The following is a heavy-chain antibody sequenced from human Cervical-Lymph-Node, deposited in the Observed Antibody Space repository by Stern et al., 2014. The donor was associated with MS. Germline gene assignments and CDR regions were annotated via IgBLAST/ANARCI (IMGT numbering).Heavy chain of an antibody. V-gene: IGHV3-30*18. D-gene: IGHD3-3*01. CDR2: ISYDGSNK. J-gene: IGHJ5*02. CDR3: TKRESDFWSGGFDP. Sequence: VQLVESGGGVVQPGRSLRLSCAASGFTFRVYGMHWVRPAPGKGLEWVAIISYDGSNKSYADSVKGRFTISRDNSKDTLYLQMNSLRSEDTAVYYCTKRESDFWSGGFDPWGQGTLVTVSS. CDR1: GFTFRVYG.